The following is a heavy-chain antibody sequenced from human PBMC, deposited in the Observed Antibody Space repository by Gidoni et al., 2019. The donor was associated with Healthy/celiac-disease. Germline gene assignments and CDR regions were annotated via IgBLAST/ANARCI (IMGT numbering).Heavy chain of an antibody. CDR3: ARPVAAEYFDY. D-gene: IGHD6-13*01. CDR2: IYYSGST. J-gene: IGHJ4*02. Sequence: QLQLQESGPGLVKPSETLSLTCTVSGGSISSSSYYWGWIRQPPGKGLEWIGSIYYSGSTYYNPSLKSRVTISVDTSKNQFSLKLSSVTAADTAVYYCARPVAAEYFDYWGQGTLVTVSS. CDR1: GGSISSSSYY. V-gene: IGHV4-39*01.